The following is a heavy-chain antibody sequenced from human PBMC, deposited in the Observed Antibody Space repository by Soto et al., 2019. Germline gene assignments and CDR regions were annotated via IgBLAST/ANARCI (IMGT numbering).Heavy chain of an antibody. CDR1: GFTFSSYS. J-gene: IGHJ4*02. Sequence: GVSLRLSCAASGFTFSSYSMNWVRQAPGKGLEWVSSISSSSSYIYYAYAVKGRSPITRDNAKNSRYLQMNSLRAEDTAVYYCAARGNYYSIGGRYQPPDYWGQGTLVTVSS. CDR2: ISSSSSYI. V-gene: IGHV3-21*01. CDR3: AARGNYYSIGGRYQPPDY. D-gene: IGHD3-16*02.